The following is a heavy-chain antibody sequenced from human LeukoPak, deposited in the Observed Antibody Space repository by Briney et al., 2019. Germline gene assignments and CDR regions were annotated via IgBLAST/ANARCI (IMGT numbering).Heavy chain of an antibody. CDR1: GGTFSSYA. V-gene: IGHV1-69*13. J-gene: IGHJ4*02. CDR3: ARGTVGGHYYDSSGYEPNDY. Sequence: GASVKVSCKASGGTFSSYAISWVRQAPGQGLEWMGGIIPIFGTANYAQKFQGRVTITADESASTAYMALSSLRSEDTAVYYCARGTVGGHYYDSSGYEPNDYWGQGTLVTVSS. D-gene: IGHD3-22*01. CDR2: IIPIFGTA.